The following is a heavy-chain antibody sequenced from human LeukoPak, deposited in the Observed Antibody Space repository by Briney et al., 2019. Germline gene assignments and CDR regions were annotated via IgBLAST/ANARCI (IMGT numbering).Heavy chain of an antibody. CDR3: AKGREYSSSSDFDY. CDR2: MSGSGGST. J-gene: IGHJ4*02. CDR1: GFTFSSYA. V-gene: IGHV3-23*01. Sequence: TGGSLRLSCAASGFTFSSYAMSWVRQAPGKGLEWVSAMSGSGGSTYYADSVKGRFTISRDNSKNTLYLQMNSLRAEDTAVYYCAKGREYSSSSDFDYWGQGTLVTVSS. D-gene: IGHD6-6*01.